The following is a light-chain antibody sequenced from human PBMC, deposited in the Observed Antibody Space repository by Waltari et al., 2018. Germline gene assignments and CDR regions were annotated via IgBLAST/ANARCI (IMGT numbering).Light chain of an antibody. V-gene: IGLV3-21*04. J-gene: IGLJ1*01. CDR2: YSS. Sequence: SYVLTQAPSVSVAPGETARLTCGGNNIADKNVHWYPQKPGQAPVLVIFYSSDRPSGLPERFSGSNSGSTATLTLGRAEGGDETDYYCQVWDTSIDLSVFGTGTKVNVL. CDR1: NIADKN. CDR3: QVWDTSIDLSV.